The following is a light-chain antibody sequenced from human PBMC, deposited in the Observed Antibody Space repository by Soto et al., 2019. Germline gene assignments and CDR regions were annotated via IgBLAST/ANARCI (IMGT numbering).Light chain of an antibody. Sequence: DNLLTQSPDTLSVSPRHRATRSWRASRIIGHNNLAWYQQKPGQAPRLLIYGASNRATGIPDRFSGSGSGTDFTLTISRLEPEDFAVYYCQQYGSSGTFGQGTKV. J-gene: IGKJ1*01. CDR1: RIIGHNN. CDR2: GAS. CDR3: QQYGSSGT. V-gene: IGKV3-20*01.